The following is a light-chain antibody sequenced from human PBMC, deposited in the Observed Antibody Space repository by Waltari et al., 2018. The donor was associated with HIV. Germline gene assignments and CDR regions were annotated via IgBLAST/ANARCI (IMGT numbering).Light chain of an antibody. Sequence: DIQMTQSPSSLSASVGDRVTITCRASQSIHTYLNWYHQQPGKAPKLLIYAASNLQTGVPSRFSGSGSVTDFTLTINSLQPEDLGIYYCQQSYSTPGTFGQGTKVEIK. CDR3: QQSYSTPGT. V-gene: IGKV1-39*01. J-gene: IGKJ1*01. CDR2: AAS. CDR1: QSIHTY.